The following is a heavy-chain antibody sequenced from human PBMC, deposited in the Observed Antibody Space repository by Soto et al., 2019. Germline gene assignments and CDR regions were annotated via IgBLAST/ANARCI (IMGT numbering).Heavy chain of an antibody. Sequence: GGSLRLSCAASGFTFDDYGMSWVRQAPGKGLEWVSGINWNGGSTGYADSVKGRFTISRDNAKNSLYLQMNSLRAEDTALYHCARRRGSGSYPNDAFDIWGQGTMVTVSS. D-gene: IGHD3-10*01. CDR3: ARRRGSGSYPNDAFDI. J-gene: IGHJ3*02. CDR1: GFTFDDYG. V-gene: IGHV3-20*01. CDR2: INWNGGST.